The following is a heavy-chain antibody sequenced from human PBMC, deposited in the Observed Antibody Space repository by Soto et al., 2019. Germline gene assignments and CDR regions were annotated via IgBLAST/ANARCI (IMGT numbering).Heavy chain of an antibody. Sequence: SETLSLTCTVSGGSISSGGYYWSWIRQHPGKGLEWIGYIYYSGSTYYNPSLKSRVTISVDTSKNQFSLKLSSVTAADTAVYYCARLAAAGYYYYYGMDVWGQGTTVTVSS. CDR1: GGSISSGGYY. V-gene: IGHV4-31*03. CDR2: IYYSGST. CDR3: ARLAAAGYYYYYGMDV. D-gene: IGHD6-13*01. J-gene: IGHJ6*02.